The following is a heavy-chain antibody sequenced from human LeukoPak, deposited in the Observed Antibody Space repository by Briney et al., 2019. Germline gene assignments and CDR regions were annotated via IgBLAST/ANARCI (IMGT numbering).Heavy chain of an antibody. D-gene: IGHD6-13*01. Sequence: GGSLRLSCAASGFTVSSNYMNWVRQAPGKGLERVSVIYSGGSTYYADSVKGRFTISRDNSKNTLYLQMNSLRAEDTAVYYCARGSSNWYFDLWGRGTLVTVSS. CDR1: GFTVSSNY. V-gene: IGHV3-66*01. CDR3: ARGSSNWYFDL. CDR2: IYSGGST. J-gene: IGHJ2*01.